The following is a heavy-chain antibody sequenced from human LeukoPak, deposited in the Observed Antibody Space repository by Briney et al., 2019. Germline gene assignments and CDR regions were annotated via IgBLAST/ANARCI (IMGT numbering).Heavy chain of an antibody. CDR1: GYTFTSYA. V-gene: IGHV1-3*01. CDR2: INAGNGNT. Sequence: ASVKVSCKASGYTFTSYAMHWVRQAPGQRLEWMGWINAGNGNTKYSQRFQGRVTITRDTSASTAYMELSSLRSEDTAVYYCARYSGSYNAFDIWGQGTMVTVSS. J-gene: IGHJ3*02. D-gene: IGHD1-26*01. CDR3: ARYSGSYNAFDI.